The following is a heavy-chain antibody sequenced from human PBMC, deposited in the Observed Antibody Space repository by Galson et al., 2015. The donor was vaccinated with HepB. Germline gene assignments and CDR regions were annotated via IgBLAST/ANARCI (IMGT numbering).Heavy chain of an antibody. D-gene: IGHD6-13*01. Sequence: SLRLACAASGFTVSFNYIGWVGQAPGTGLEWVPVIYSGGRAYYADSAKGRFTISRDNSKNTLYIQMNSLRAEDTAVYYCASTRSSWYPYFDYWGQGTLVTVSS. V-gene: IGHV3-66*02. CDR2: IYSGGRA. CDR1: GFTVSFNY. J-gene: IGHJ4*02. CDR3: ASTRSSWYPYFDY.